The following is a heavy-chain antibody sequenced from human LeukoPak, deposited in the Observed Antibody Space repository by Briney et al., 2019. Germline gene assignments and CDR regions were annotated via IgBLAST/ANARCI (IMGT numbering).Heavy chain of an antibody. J-gene: IGHJ4*02. CDR3: AVRYSGRWYLFDH. V-gene: IGHV3-74*01. CDR2: INSDGSSP. Sequence: GGSLRLSCAACGFTFSSYWNHWVREAAGKGLVWVSHINSDGSSPSYADSVKGRFTISRDNAKTTLSLQMNRLRAEDTAVYYCAVRYSGRWYLFDHWGQGTLVTVSS. CDR1: GFTFSSYW. D-gene: IGHD6-13*01.